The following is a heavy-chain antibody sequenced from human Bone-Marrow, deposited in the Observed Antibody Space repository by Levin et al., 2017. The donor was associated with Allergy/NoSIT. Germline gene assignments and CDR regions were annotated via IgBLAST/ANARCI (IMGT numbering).Heavy chain of an antibody. J-gene: IGHJ6*02. D-gene: IGHD3-3*01. CDR3: AKPIFDFWSGYYYFGMDV. V-gene: IGHV3-30*18. CDR1: GFTFDDHD. Sequence: PGGSLRLSCAASGFTFDDHDMVWVRQAPGQGLEWVAMMSYNGGNKYYADSVKGRFTVSRDNFKNTLFLQMNGLRIDDTAVYYCAKPIFDFWSGYYYFGMDVWGHGTTVTVSS. CDR2: MSYNGGNK.